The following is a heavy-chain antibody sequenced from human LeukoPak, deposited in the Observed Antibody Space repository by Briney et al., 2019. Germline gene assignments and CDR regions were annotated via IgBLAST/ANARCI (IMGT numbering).Heavy chain of an antibody. CDR3: ARGYYGSGSYYNLDV. V-gene: IGHV1-2*02. CDR2: INPNSGGT. D-gene: IGHD3-10*01. CDR1: GYTFTSYY. J-gene: IGHJ6*02. Sequence: ASVKVSCKASGYTFTSYYMHWVRQAPGQGLEWMGWINPNSGGTNYAQKFQGRVTMTRDTSISTAYMELSRLRSDDTAVYYCARGYYGSGSYYNLDVWAQGTTVTVSS.